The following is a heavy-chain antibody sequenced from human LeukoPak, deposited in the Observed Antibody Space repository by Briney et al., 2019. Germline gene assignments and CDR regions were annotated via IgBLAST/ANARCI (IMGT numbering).Heavy chain of an antibody. CDR1: GYSLTEVS. V-gene: IGHV1-24*01. J-gene: IGHJ4*02. D-gene: IGHD1-26*01. CDR2: FDPEDGET. Sequence: ASVNVSRKVSGYSLTEVSMHWVRQATGKGLERMGGFDPEDGETIYAQKFQGRVTMTEDTSTDTAYMELSSLRSEDTAVYYCATVHQEVVGATDYFDYWGQGTLVTVSS. CDR3: ATVHQEVVGATDYFDY.